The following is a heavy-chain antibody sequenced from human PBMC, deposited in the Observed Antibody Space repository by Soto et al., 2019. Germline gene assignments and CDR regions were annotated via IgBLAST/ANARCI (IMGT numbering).Heavy chain of an antibody. CDR3: ARDRGSSSWGHYYYYYGMDV. CDR1: GYTFSDYF. CDR2: INPNSGGT. D-gene: IGHD6-13*01. J-gene: IGHJ6*02. Sequence: ASVKVSCKASGYTFSDYFIQWLRQAPGQGLEWMGWINPNSGGTNYAQKFQGRVTMTRDTSISTAYMELSRLRSDDTAVYYCARDRGSSSWGHYYYYYGMDVWGQGTTVT. V-gene: IGHV1-2*02.